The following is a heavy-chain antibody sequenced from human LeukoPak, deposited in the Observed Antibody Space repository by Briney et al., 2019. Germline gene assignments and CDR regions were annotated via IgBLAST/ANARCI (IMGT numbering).Heavy chain of an antibody. CDR1: GYTFTSYG. CDR3: AREAPGYCSSTSCYTTKEYYYYYYMDV. V-gene: IGHV1-18*01. CDR2: ISAYNGNT. J-gene: IGHJ6*03. D-gene: IGHD2-2*02. Sequence: ASVKVSCKASGYTFTSYGISWVRQAPGQGLEWMGWISAYNGNTNYAQKLQGRVTMTTDTSTSTAYMELRSLRSDDTAVYYCAREAPGYCSSTSCYTTKEYYYYYYMDVWGKGTTVTVSS.